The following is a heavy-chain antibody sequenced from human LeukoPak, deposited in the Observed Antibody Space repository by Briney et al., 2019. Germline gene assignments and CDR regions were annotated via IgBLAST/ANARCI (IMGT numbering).Heavy chain of an antibody. D-gene: IGHD6-6*01. CDR1: GFTFSSYA. CDR3: AREQLAGFDY. V-gene: IGHV3-30-3*01. J-gene: IGHJ4*02. Sequence: SGGSLRLSCAASGFTFSSYAMHWVRQAPGKGLEWVAVISYDGSNKYYADSVKGRFTISRDNSKTTLYLQMNSLRAEDTAVYYCAREQLAGFDYWGQGTLVTVSS. CDR2: ISYDGSNK.